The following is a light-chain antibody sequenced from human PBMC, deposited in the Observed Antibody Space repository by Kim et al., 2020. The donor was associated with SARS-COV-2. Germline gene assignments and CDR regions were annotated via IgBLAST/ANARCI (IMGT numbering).Light chain of an antibody. J-gene: IGKJ1*01. CDR3: QQYNSWSST. Sequence: EIVMKQSPATLSVSPGERATLSCRASQSVSRNLAWYQQKPGQAPRLLIYGASTRATGIPARFSGSGSGTEFTLTISSLQSEDFAVYYCQQYNSWSSTFGQGTKVDIK. CDR2: GAS. CDR1: QSVSRN. V-gene: IGKV3-15*01.